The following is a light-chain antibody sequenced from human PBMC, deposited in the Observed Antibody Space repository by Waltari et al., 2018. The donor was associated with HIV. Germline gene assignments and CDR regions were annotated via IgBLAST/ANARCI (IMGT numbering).Light chain of an antibody. J-gene: IGLJ3*02. CDR2: STN. CDR1: SGPVSTSYY. Sequence: QTVVTQAPSFLVYPGGTVPLTCGLSSGPVSTSYYPSWYQQTPGQAPRTLIYSTNTRSSGVPDRFSGSILGNKAALTITGAQADDESDYYCVLFMGNGIWVFGGGTKLTVL. V-gene: IGLV8-61*01. CDR3: VLFMGNGIWV.